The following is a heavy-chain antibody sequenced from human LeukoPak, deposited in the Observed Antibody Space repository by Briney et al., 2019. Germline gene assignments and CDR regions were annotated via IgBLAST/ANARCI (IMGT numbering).Heavy chain of an antibody. V-gene: IGHV3-21*01. CDR3: ARVYTMIVVVDY. D-gene: IGHD3-22*01. CDR1: GFAFNTYT. J-gene: IGHJ4*02. Sequence: GGSLRLSCAASGFAFNTYTMNWVRQAPGKGLEWVSSISASSSYLYYADSVKGRFTISRDNAKNSLYLQMNSLRAEDTAVYYCARVYTMIVVVDYWGQGTLVAVSS. CDR2: ISASSSYL.